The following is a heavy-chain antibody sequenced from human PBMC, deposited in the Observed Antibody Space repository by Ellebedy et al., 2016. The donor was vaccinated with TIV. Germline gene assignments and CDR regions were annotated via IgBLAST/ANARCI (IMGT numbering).Heavy chain of an antibody. CDR3: ARANTAMVRRNHMDV. CDR1: GFTFSTYG. V-gene: IGHV3-33*01. J-gene: IGHJ6*02. Sequence: GGSLRFSCAASGFTFSTYGMHWVRQAPGKGLEWVAVIWYDGSNKYYADSVKGRFTISRDNSKNTLYLQMNSLRAEDTAVYYCARANTAMVRRNHMDVWGQGTTVTVSS. D-gene: IGHD5-18*01. CDR2: IWYDGSNK.